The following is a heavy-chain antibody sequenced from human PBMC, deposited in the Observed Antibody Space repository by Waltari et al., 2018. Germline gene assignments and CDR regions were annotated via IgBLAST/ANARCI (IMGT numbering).Heavy chain of an antibody. Sequence: VQLLESGGGLVQSGGSLRLSCAASGFTFRSYAMNWVRQAPGKGVEWVSVISGSGGSTDYADSGRGRFTIARDNSKNTLYLQMSSLRSEDTAVYYCARGRSLISGSEDYWGQGTLVTVSS. CDR1: GFTFRSYA. D-gene: IGHD1-26*01. CDR3: ARGRSLISGSEDY. V-gene: IGHV3-23*01. CDR2: ISGSGGST. J-gene: IGHJ4*02.